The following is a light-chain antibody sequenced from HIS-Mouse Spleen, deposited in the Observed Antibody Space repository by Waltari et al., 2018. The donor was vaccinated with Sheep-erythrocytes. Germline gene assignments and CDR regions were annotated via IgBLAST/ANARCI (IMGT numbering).Light chain of an antibody. CDR3: CSYAGSYTLV. Sequence: QSALTQPRSVSGSPGQSVTISCTGTSSDVGGYNYVSWYQQHPGKAPKLMVYDVSKRPSVVPHRFSGSKSGNTASLTISGLQAEDEADYYCCSYAGSYTLVFGGGTKLTVL. CDR2: DVS. CDR1: SSDVGGYNY. V-gene: IGLV2-11*01. J-gene: IGLJ2*01.